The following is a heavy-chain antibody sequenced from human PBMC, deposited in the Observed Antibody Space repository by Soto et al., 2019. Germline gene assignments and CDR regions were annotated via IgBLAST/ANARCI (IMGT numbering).Heavy chain of an antibody. CDR3: ARGHGAVAAHYFDY. Sequence: ASVKVSCKASGYTFTGYYMHWVRQAPGQGLEWMGWINAGNGHTKYSQKFQARVTITRDTSASTAYMELSSLRSEDTAVYYCARGHGAVAAHYFDYWGRGTLVTVSS. CDR2: INAGNGHT. CDR1: GYTFTGYY. V-gene: IGHV1-3*01. D-gene: IGHD6-19*01. J-gene: IGHJ4*02.